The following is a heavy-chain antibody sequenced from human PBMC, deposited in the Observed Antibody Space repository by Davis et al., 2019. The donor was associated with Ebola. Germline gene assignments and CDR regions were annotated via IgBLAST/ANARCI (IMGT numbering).Heavy chain of an antibody. D-gene: IGHD2-15*01. CDR3: ALEASGGYCSGGSCYLRARYYYGMDV. V-gene: IGHV1-3*01. CDR2: INAGNGNT. Sequence: ASVKVSCKASGHTFSTYAMHWVRQAPGQRLEWMGWINAGNGNTKYSQELQGRVSIIRDTSASTAYMELRSLRSDDTAVYYCALEASGGYCSGGSCYLRARYYYGMDVWGQGTTVTVSS. CDR1: GHTFSTYA. J-gene: IGHJ6*02.